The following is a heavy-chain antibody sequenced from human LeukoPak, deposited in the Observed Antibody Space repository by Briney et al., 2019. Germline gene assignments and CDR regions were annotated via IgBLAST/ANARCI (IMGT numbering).Heavy chain of an antibody. CDR3: VRDHAFSFDC. CDR2: IRSSGSPI. J-gene: IGHJ4*02. CDR1: GFTFSGYS. V-gene: IGHV3-48*02. Sequence: GGSLRLSCAASGFTFSGYSMNWVRQAPGKGLEWVSYIRSSGSPIYYADSVNGRFTISRDNAKTSVYMQMNSLRDEDTAVYYCVRDHAFSFDCWGQGTLVTVSS.